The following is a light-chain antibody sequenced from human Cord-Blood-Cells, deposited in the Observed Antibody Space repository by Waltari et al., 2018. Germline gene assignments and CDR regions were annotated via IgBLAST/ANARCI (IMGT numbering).Light chain of an antibody. Sequence: EIVLKQSPGTLSLSPGERATLSCRASQSVSSSYLAWYQQKPGQAPRLLIYGASSRATGIPDRFSGSGSGTDFTLTISRLEPEDFAVYYCQQYGSLLTFGGGTKVEIK. J-gene: IGKJ4*01. CDR1: QSVSSSY. CDR3: QQYGSLLT. V-gene: IGKV3-20*01. CDR2: GAS.